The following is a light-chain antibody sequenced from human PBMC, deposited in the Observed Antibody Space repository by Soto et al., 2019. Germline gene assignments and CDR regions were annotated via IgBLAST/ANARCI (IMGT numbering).Light chain of an antibody. CDR3: CSYAGRYTYV. J-gene: IGLJ1*01. CDR1: SGDVGGYTY. Sequence: QSALTQPRSVSGCPGQSVSVSCTGASGDVGGYTYVSWYQQHPGKAPKVMIYDVSKRPSGVPDRFSGSKSGNTASLTISGLQSEDEADYYCCSYAGRYTYVFGTGTKVTVL. V-gene: IGLV2-11*01. CDR2: DVS.